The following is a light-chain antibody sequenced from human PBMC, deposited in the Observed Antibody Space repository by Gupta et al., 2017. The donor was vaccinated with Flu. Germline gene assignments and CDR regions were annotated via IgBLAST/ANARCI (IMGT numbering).Light chain of an antibody. V-gene: IGLV3-21*02. J-gene: IGLJ2*01. Sequence: SYVLTQPPSVSVAPGQTARITCGGNNIGSKSVHWYQQKPGQAPGLVVYDESDRPSGIPERFSGSNSGNTATLTISRVEAGEEADYYCQGWDSSSDLVVFGGGTKLTVL. CDR3: QGWDSSSDLVV. CDR2: DES. CDR1: NIGSKS.